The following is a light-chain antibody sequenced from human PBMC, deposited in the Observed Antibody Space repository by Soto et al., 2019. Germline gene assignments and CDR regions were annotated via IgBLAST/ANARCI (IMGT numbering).Light chain of an antibody. Sequence: EIVMTQSPGTLSVSPGERATLSCRAGQSVSLSLAWYQMRPGQPPRLLMYEASNRATGIPARFSGGGSGTDFTLTISSLEPEDFAVYYCQQRSDWPWTFGQGTKVDI. CDR2: EAS. J-gene: IGKJ1*01. CDR1: QSVSLS. V-gene: IGKV3-11*01. CDR3: QQRSDWPWT.